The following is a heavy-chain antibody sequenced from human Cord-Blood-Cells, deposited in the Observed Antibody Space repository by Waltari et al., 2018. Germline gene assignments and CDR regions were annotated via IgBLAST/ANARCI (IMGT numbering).Heavy chain of an antibody. CDR2: SSWNSGSI. V-gene: IGHV3-9*01. J-gene: IGHJ5*02. D-gene: IGHD3-3*01. CDR3: AKDPGSHYDFWSGINWFDP. Sequence: GGLVQPVRSLRLYSAASGFTFDDYAMHWVRQAPGKGLEWVSGSSWNSGSIGYADSVKGRFTISRDNAKNSLYLQMNSLRAEDTALYYCAKDPGSHYDFWSGINWFDPWGQGTLVTVSS. CDR1: GFTFDDYA.